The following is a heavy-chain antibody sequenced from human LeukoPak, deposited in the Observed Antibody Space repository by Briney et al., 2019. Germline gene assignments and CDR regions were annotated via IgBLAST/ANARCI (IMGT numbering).Heavy chain of an antibody. CDR1: GFTFGDYA. CDR3: AARPPIVVGGPFDY. CDR2: IRSKAYGGTT. J-gene: IGHJ4*02. Sequence: GGSLRLSCTASGFTFGDYAMSWVRQAPGKGLEWVGFIRSKAYGGTTEYAASVKGRFTISRDDSKSIAYLQMNSLKTEDTAVYYCAARPPIVVGGPFDYWGQGTLVTVSS. V-gene: IGHV3-49*04. D-gene: IGHD3-22*01.